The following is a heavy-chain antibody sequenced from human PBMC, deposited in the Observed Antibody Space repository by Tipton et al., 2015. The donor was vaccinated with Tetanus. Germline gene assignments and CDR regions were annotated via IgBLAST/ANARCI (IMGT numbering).Heavy chain of an antibody. J-gene: IGHJ4*02. D-gene: IGHD5-24*01. CDR1: GDSISSGGHY. Sequence: TLSLTCSVSGDSISSGGHYWGWIRQPPGNGLEWIGYIYNSGNTNYNPSLKSRVTISVDTSKNQFSLKLNSVTAADTAVYYCARGRDGYNYPFDYWGQGTLVIVSS. CDR2: IYNSGNT. V-gene: IGHV4-61*08. CDR3: ARGRDGYNYPFDY.